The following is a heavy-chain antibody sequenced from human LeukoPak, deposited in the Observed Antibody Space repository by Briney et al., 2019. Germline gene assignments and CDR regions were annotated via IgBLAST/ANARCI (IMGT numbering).Heavy chain of an antibody. CDR3: AKDGGQSPRFYYYCYYGMDV. D-gene: IGHD2/OR15-2a*01. Sequence: GGSLRLSCAASGFTFSSYAMSWVRQAPGKGLEWVSAISGSGGSTYYADSVKGRFTISRDNSKNTLYLQMNSLRAEDTAVYYCAKDGGQSPRFYYYCYYGMDVWGQGTTVTVSS. J-gene: IGHJ6*02. V-gene: IGHV3-23*01. CDR1: GFTFSSYA. CDR2: ISGSGGST.